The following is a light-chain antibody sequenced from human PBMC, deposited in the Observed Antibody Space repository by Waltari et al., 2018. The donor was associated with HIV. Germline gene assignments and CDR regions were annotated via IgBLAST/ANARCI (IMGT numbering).Light chain of an antibody. V-gene: IGLV2-8*01. J-gene: IGLJ3*02. Sequence: QSALTQPPSASGSPGQSVTISCTGTSSDIGGYNYVSWYQQHPDKAPKLMIYEVSKRPSGVPDRFSGSKSGNTASLTVSGLQAGDEANYYCYSYAGSNNWVFGGGTKLTVL. CDR2: EVS. CDR3: YSYAGSNNWV. CDR1: SSDIGGYNY.